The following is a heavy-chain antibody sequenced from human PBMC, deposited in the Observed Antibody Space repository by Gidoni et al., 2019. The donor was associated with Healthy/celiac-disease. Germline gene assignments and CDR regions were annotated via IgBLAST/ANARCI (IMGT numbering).Heavy chain of an antibody. Sequence: EVQLLESGGGLVHPGGSLRLSCAASGFTFSSYAMRWVRQAPGKGLEWVSAISGSGGSTYYADSVKGRFTISRDNSKNTLYLQMNSLRAEDTAVYYCAKKVLMMRNYFDYWGQGTLVTVSS. J-gene: IGHJ4*02. CDR3: AKKVLMMRNYFDY. V-gene: IGHV3-23*01. D-gene: IGHD2-8*01. CDR2: ISGSGGST. CDR1: GFTFSSYA.